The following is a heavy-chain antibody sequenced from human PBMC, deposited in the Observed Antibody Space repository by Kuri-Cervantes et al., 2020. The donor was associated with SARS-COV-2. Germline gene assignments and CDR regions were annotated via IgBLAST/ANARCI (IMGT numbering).Heavy chain of an antibody. V-gene: IGHV3-7*05. CDR2: IKQDGSEK. J-gene: IGHJ6*02. CDR1: GSTFSSYL. CDR3: ASRFWSGYFQPNYYYGMDV. D-gene: IGHD3-3*01. Sequence: SLKTSCAASGSTFSSYLMSWVRQAPGKGLEWVANIKQDGSEKYYVDSVRGRFTISRDNAKNSLYLQMNSLRAEDTAVYYCASRFWSGYFQPNYYYGMDVWGQGTTVTVSS.